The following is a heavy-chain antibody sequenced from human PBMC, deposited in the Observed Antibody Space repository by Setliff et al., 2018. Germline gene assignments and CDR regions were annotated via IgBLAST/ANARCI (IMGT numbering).Heavy chain of an antibody. Sequence: SETLSLTCTVSGGSISGFAWNWIRQFPGKRLEWIGEISSSGGTLYTPSLRSRVSMSVDTSRNQFSLNLTPMTAADTAVYYCARIWGYGDFSFGYWGQGTLVTVSS. CDR2: ISSSGGT. CDR3: ARIWGYGDFSFGY. J-gene: IGHJ4*02. CDR1: GGSISGFA. D-gene: IGHD4-17*01. V-gene: IGHV4-59*01.